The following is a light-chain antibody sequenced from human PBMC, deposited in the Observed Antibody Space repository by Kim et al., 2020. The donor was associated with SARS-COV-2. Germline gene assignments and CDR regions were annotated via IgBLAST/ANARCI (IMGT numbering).Light chain of an antibody. CDR2: QDN. Sequence: SLSPGQTARIPCSGDTLGDKYACWYQQKPGQSPVLVIYQDNKRPSGIPERFSGSNSGNTATLTISGTQAMDEADYYCQAWDSSTRVFGGGTKLTVL. J-gene: IGLJ3*02. V-gene: IGLV3-1*01. CDR3: QAWDSSTRV. CDR1: TLGDKY.